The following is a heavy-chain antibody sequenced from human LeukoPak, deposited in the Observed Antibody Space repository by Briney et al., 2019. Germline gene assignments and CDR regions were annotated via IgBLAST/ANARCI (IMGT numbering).Heavy chain of an antibody. Sequence: GGSLRLSCAASGFTFSSYWMSWVRQAPGKGLEWVANIKQDGSEKYYVDSVKGRFTISRDNAKDSLYLQMNSLRAEDTAVYYCARARIAARTYYFDYWGQGTLVTVSS. D-gene: IGHD6-6*01. V-gene: IGHV3-7*01. CDR3: ARARIAARTYYFDY. J-gene: IGHJ4*02. CDR1: GFTFSSYW. CDR2: IKQDGSEK.